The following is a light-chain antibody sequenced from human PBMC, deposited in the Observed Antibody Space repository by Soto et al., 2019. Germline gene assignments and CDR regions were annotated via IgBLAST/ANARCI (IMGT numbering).Light chain of an antibody. J-gene: IGLJ2*01. Sequence: QSVLTQPRSVSGAPGQWVTISSTGSSSNIGAGYDVHWYQQLPGTAPKLLIYGNSNRPSGVPDRFSGSKSGTSASLAITGLQAEDEADYYCQSYDSSLSVVFGGGTKLTVL. V-gene: IGLV1-40*01. CDR2: GNS. CDR3: QSYDSSLSVV. CDR1: SSNIGAGYD.